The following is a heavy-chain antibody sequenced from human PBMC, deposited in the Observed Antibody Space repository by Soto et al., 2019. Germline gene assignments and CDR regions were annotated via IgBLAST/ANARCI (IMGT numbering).Heavy chain of an antibody. D-gene: IGHD3-3*01. CDR2: IYYSGST. Sequence: PSETLSPTCTVSGGSISSGDYYWSWIRQPPGKGLEWIGYIYYSGSTYYNPSLKSRVTISVDTSKNQFSLKLSSVTAADTAVYYCARDKRITIFGVVIEGDPTDYYGMDVWGQGTTVTVS. V-gene: IGHV4-30-4*01. J-gene: IGHJ6*02. CDR3: ARDKRITIFGVVIEGDPTDYYGMDV. CDR1: GGSISSGDYY.